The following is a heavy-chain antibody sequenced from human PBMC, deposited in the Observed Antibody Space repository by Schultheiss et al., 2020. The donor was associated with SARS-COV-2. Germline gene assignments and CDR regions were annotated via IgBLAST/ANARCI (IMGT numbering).Heavy chain of an antibody. D-gene: IGHD2-2*01. CDR3: ARSRYCSSTSCYRGYYYYYMDV. CDR2: IDPSDSYT. V-gene: IGHV5-10-1*01. Sequence: GGSLRLSCKGSGYSFTSYWIGWVRQMPGKGLEWMGRIDPSDSYTNYSPSFQGHVTISADKSISTAYLQWSSLKASDTAMYYCARSRYCSSTSCYRGYYYYYMDVWGKGTTVTVS. CDR1: GYSFTSYW. J-gene: IGHJ6*03.